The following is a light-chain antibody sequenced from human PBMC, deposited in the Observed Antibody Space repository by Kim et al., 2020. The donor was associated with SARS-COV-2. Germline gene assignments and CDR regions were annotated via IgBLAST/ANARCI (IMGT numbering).Light chain of an antibody. CDR1: QSISSW. CDR2: DAS. Sequence: DIQMTQSSSTLSASVGDRVTITCRASQSISSWLAWYQQKPGKAPKLLIYDASSLESGVPSRFSGSGSGTEFTLTISSLQPGDFATYYCQQYNSYSGTFGQGTKVDIK. V-gene: IGKV1-5*01. J-gene: IGKJ1*01. CDR3: QQYNSYSGT.